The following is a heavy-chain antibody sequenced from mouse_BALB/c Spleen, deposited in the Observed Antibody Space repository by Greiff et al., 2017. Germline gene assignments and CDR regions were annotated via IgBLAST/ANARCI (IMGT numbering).Heavy chain of an antibody. CDR1: GYSFTGYY. J-gene: IGHJ3*01. CDR3: ARGGGYYVEGFAY. Sequence: LVKPGASVKISCKASGYSFTGYYMHWVKQSHGKSLEWIGYISCYNGATSYNQKFKGKATFTVDTSSSTAYMQFNSLTSEDSAVYYCARGGGYYVEGFAYWGQGTLVTVSA. D-gene: IGHD2-3*01. CDR2: ISCYNGAT. V-gene: IGHV1S34*01.